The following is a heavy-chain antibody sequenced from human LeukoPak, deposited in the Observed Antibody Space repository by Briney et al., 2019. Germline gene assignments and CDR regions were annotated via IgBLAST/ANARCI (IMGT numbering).Heavy chain of an antibody. CDR1: GFTFSSYW. Sequence: TGGSLRLSCAASGFTFSSYWMSWVRQAPGKGLEWVANIKQDGSEKYYVDSVKGRFTISRDNAKNSLYLRMNSLRAEDTAFYYCARDPGDILVAGTFDYWGQGTLVTVSS. J-gene: IGHJ4*02. D-gene: IGHD6-19*01. CDR2: IKQDGSEK. CDR3: ARDPGDILVAGTFDY. V-gene: IGHV3-7*03.